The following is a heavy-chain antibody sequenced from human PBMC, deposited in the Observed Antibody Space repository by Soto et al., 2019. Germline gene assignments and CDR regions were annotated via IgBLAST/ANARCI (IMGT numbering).Heavy chain of an antibody. CDR3: ARYCSGGSYYRPSYQFDY. CDR2: IYPGDSDT. CDR1: GYSFSSYW. Sequence: PGESLKISCKGSGYSFSSYWIGWVRQMPGQGPEWMGIIYPGDSDTRYSPSFQGQVTISADKSISTAYLQWSSLKASDTAMYYCARYCSGGSYYRPSYQFDYWGQGTLVTVSS. J-gene: IGHJ4*02. D-gene: IGHD2-15*01. V-gene: IGHV5-51*01.